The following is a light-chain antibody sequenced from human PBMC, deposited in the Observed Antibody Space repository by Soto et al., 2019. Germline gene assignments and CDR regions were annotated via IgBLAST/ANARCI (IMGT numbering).Light chain of an antibody. J-gene: IGKJ4*01. CDR3: QQYDSYPLT. CDR2: KAS. V-gene: IGKV1-5*03. Sequence: DIQMTQSPSTLSASVGDRVTITCRASPSINIWLAWYQQKTGKVPNLLIYKASTLESGVPSRFSGSGSGTEFSLTITSLQPDDFATYYCQQYDSYPLTFGGGTKVEIK. CDR1: PSINIW.